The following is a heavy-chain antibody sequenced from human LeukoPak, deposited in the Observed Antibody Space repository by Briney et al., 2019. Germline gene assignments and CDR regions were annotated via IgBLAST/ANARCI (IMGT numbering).Heavy chain of an antibody. CDR2: INTDGSST. J-gene: IGHJ1*01. D-gene: IGHD6-6*01. Sequence: GGSLRLSCAASGFTFSSYWMHWVRQAPGKGLVWVSRINTDGSSTSYADSVKGRFTISRDNAKNTLYLQMNSLRAEETAVYYWARGSSSSEYFQHWGQGTLVTVSS. CDR1: GFTFSSYW. V-gene: IGHV3-74*01. CDR3: ARGSSSSEYFQH.